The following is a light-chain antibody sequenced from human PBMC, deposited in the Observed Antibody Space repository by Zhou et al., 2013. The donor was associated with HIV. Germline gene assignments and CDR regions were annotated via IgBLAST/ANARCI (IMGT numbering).Light chain of an antibody. CDR2: AAS. J-gene: IGKJ4*01. V-gene: IGKV1-8*01. CDR1: HSISTY. Sequence: AIRMTQSPSSFSASTGDRVTITCRATHSISTYVAWFQQKPGKAPKLLVYAASTLQSGVPSRFSATGSGTDFTLTIGCLQSEDFATYYCQQYKIYPLTFGGGTKVEIK. CDR3: QQYKIYPLT.